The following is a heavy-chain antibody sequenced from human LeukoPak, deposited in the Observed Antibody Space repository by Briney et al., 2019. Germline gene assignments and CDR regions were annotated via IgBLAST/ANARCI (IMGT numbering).Heavy chain of an antibody. CDR2: IKNKNSGRTT. V-gene: IGHV3-15*01. CDR3: VTDGGVLPYYLTY. D-gene: IGHD3-16*01. CDR1: GFIFPNAW. J-gene: IGHJ1*01. Sequence: GGSLRLSCAASGFIFPNAWMHWVRQAPGKGLEWVGRIKNKNSGRTTNYIAPVKGRFTISRDDSRNTLYLEMDSLKTDETAIYYCVTDGGVLPYYLTYWGQGTLVTVSS.